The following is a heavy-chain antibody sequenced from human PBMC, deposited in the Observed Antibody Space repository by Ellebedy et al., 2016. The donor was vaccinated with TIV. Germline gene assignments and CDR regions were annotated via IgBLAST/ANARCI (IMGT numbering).Heavy chain of an antibody. D-gene: IGHD3-3*01. CDR2: IKYDGSET. Sequence: PGGSLRLSCGASGFSFSRYWMTWVRQAPGKGLQWVANIKYDGSETYYGDSVKGRFTIARDNAKNSLFLQMNSLRDDDTAVYFCARWYDDLWNGLYYWGQGTLVTVSS. J-gene: IGHJ4*02. CDR3: ARWYDDLWNGLYY. CDR1: GFSFSRYW. V-gene: IGHV3-7*01.